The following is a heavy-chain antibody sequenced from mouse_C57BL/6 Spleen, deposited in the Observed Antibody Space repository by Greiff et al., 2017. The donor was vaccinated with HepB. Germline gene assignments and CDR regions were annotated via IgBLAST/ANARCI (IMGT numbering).Heavy chain of an antibody. CDR2: IYPGDGDT. V-gene: IGHV1-82*01. Sequence: VQLQQSGPELVKPGASVKISCKASGYAFSSSWMNWVKQRPGKGLEWIGRIYPGDGDTNYNGKFKGKATLTADKSSSTAYMQLSSLTSEDSAVYFCVRGRKLGRGRSWFAYWGQGTLVTVSA. CDR1: GYAFSSSW. J-gene: IGHJ3*01. CDR3: VRGRKLGRGRSWFAY. D-gene: IGHD4-1*01.